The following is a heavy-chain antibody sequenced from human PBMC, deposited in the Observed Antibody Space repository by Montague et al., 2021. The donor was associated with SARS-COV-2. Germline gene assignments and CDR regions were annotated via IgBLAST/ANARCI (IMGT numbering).Heavy chain of an antibody. CDR1: GGSIRSSSYY. CDR3: ARHRITIFLGRMFDY. Sequence: SETLSLTCTVSGGSIRSSSYYWGWIRQPPGKGLEWIGSIYYSGSTFYNPSLKSRVTISVDTSNNQFSLQLISVAAADTAVYYCARHRITIFLGRMFDYWGQSALGSVCS. D-gene: IGHD3-9*01. J-gene: IGHJ4*02. V-gene: IGHV4-39*01. CDR2: IYYSGST.